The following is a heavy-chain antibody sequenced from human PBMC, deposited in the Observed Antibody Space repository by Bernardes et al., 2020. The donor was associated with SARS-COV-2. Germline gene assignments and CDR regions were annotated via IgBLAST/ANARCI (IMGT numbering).Heavy chain of an antibody. CDR3: ARDRVRRHPDAFEI. D-gene: IGHD3-10*02. J-gene: IGHJ3*02. CDR1: NSSINSGHL. CDR2: IYHSGTT. V-gene: IGHV4-38-2*02. Sequence: SETLSLTCAVSNSSINSGHLWGWIRQPPGKGLEWIGSIYHSGTTFYNPSLKSRVTISVDTSKNQFSLRLSSLTAADTAEYYCARDRVRRHPDAFEIWAEGQWSPSLQ.